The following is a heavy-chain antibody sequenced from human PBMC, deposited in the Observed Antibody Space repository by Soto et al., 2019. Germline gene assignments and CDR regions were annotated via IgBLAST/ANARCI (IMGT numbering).Heavy chain of an antibody. Sequence: QVQLVQAGAEVKKTGSSVKVSCKASGGTFNTYAITWVRQAPGQGLEWMGGIIPIFGTAHYAQKFQDRVTITADEATGTAYMELTSLTPEDTATYSCARGGRTDHTWVPAYWGQGTRVSVSS. J-gene: IGHJ4*02. D-gene: IGHD2-21*02. V-gene: IGHV1-69*01. CDR3: ARGGRTDHTWVPAY. CDR2: IIPIFGTA. CDR1: GGTFNTYA.